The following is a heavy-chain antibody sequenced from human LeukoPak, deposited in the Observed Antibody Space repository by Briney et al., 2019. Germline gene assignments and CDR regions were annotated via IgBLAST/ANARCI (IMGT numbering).Heavy chain of an antibody. D-gene: IGHD3-10*01. CDR2: ISGDGGST. J-gene: IGHJ6*02. CDR3: AKDMGGSGTEAYYGMDV. V-gene: IGHV3-43*02. CDR1: GFTFDDYA. Sequence: GGSLRLSCAASGFTFDDYAMHWVRQAPGKGLEWVSLISGDGGSTYYADSAKGRFTISRDNSKNSLYLQMNSLRTEDTALYYCAKDMGGSGTEAYYGMDVWGQGTTVTVSS.